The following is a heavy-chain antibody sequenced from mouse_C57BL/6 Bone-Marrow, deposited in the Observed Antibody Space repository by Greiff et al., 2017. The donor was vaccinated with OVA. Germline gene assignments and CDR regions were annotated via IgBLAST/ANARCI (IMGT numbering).Heavy chain of an antibody. Sequence: QVQLKESGPGLVQPSQSLSITCTVSGFSLTSYGVHWVRQSPGKGLEWLGVIWSGGSTDYNAAFISRLSISKDNSKSQVFFKMNSLQADDTAIYYCARNPTVVPYYYAMDYWGQGTSVTVSS. J-gene: IGHJ4*01. CDR2: IWSGGST. CDR1: GFSLTSYG. D-gene: IGHD1-1*01. CDR3: ARNPTVVPYYYAMDY. V-gene: IGHV2-2*01.